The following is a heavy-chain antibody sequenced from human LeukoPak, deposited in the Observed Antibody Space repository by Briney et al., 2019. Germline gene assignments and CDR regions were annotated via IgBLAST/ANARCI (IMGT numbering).Heavy chain of an antibody. J-gene: IGHJ3*02. CDR2: ISSSSSYI. V-gene: IGHV3-21*01. CDR1: GFTFSSYS. CDR3: ARDLTGHDAFDI. Sequence: GGSLRLSCAASGFTFSSYSMNWVRQAPGKGLEWVSSISSSSSYIYYADSVKGRFTISRDNAKNLLYLQMNSLRAEDTAVYYCARDLTGHDAFDIWGQGTMVTVSS. D-gene: IGHD3-9*01.